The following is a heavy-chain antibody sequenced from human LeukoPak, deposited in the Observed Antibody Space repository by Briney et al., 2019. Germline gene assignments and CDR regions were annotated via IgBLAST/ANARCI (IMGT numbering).Heavy chain of an antibody. J-gene: IGHJ4*02. D-gene: IGHD3-3*01. CDR1: GFTVSSNY. Sequence: GGSLRLSCAASGFTVSSNYMSWVRQAPGKGLEWVSVIYSGGSTYYADSVKGRFTISRDNSKNTLYLQMNSLRAEDTAVYYCARSSKSDVYFWSGPRGEGCYFDYWGQGTLVTVSS. V-gene: IGHV3-66*01. CDR2: IYSGGST. CDR3: ARSSKSDVYFWSGPRGEGCYFDY.